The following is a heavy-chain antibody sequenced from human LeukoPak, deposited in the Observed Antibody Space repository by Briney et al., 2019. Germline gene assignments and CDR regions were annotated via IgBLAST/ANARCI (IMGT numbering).Heavy chain of an antibody. D-gene: IGHD5-18*01. J-gene: IGHJ4*02. Sequence: GASVKVSCKASGYTFTGYYMHWVRQAPGQGLEWMGWINPNSGGTNYAQKFQGRVTMTRDTAISTAYMELSRLRSDDTAVYYCARYSYARRLFDYWGQGTLVTVSS. CDR2: INPNSGGT. V-gene: IGHV1-2*02. CDR1: GYTFTGYY. CDR3: ARYSYARRLFDY.